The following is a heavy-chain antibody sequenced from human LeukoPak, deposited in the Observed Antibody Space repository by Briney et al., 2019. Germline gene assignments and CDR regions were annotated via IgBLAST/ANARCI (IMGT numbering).Heavy chain of an antibody. CDR1: GGSISSTKW. CDR3: ARRMIARGWFDP. J-gene: IGHJ5*02. CDR2: VFHSGST. Sequence: SETLSLTCAVSGGSISSTKWWSWVRQPPRKGLEWIGEVFHSGSTKYNPSLKNRVTISVDKSKNQFSLKLTSLTAADTAVYYCARRMIARGWFDPWGQGTLVTVSS. D-gene: IGHD3-22*01. V-gene: IGHV4-4*02.